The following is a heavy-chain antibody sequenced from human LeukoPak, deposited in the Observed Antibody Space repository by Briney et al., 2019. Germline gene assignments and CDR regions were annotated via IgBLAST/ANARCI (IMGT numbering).Heavy chain of an antibody. Sequence: GGSLRLSCAASGFTFSSYSMNWVRQAPGKGLEWVSYISSSSTMYYADSVKGRLTISRDNAKNSLYLQMNSLRDEDTAVYYCARSDSYYDFWSGYSSDAFDIWGQGTMVTVSS. V-gene: IGHV3-48*02. CDR3: ARSDSYYDFWSGYSSDAFDI. J-gene: IGHJ3*02. D-gene: IGHD3-3*01. CDR2: ISSSSTM. CDR1: GFTFSSYS.